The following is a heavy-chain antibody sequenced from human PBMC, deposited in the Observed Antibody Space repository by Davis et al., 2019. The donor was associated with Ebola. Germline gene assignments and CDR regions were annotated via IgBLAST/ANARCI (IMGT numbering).Heavy chain of an antibody. CDR2: IYPDDSDT. CDR3: ARQESLYGSIDT. D-gene: IGHD6-13*01. V-gene: IGHV5-51*01. J-gene: IGHJ5*02. CDR1: GYTFTHYW. Sequence: GESLKISCEGSGYTFTHYWIDWVRQVPGKGLEWMGIIYPDDSDTRYSPSFQGHVSISADKSISTAYLQWSSLKASDSAMYYCARQESLYGSIDTWGQGTLVTVSS.